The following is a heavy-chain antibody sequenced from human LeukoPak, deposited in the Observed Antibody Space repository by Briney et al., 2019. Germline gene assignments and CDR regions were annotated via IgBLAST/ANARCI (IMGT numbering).Heavy chain of an antibody. D-gene: IGHD1-1*01. CDR2: IKQDGSEK. Sequence: GGSLRLSCAASGFTFSSYWMSWVRQAPGKGLEWVAIIKQDGSEKYYVDSVKGRFTISRDNSKNTLYLQMNSLRAEDTAVYYCAKDGSYGMDVWGQGTTVTVSS. V-gene: IGHV3-7*01. CDR3: AKDGSYGMDV. J-gene: IGHJ6*02. CDR1: GFTFSSYW.